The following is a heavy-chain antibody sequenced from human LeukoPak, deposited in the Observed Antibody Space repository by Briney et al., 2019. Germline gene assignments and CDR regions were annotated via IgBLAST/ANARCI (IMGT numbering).Heavy chain of an antibody. CDR1: GYTFIGYY. CDR2: IIPIFGTA. Sequence: GASVKVSCKASGYTFIGYYLHWVRQAPGQGLEWMGWIIPIFGTANYAQKFQGRVTITTDESTSTAYMELSSLRSEDTAVYYCARGYCSSTSCYGLFDPWGQGTLVTVSS. CDR3: ARGYCSSTSCYGLFDP. D-gene: IGHD2-2*01. J-gene: IGHJ5*02. V-gene: IGHV1-69*05.